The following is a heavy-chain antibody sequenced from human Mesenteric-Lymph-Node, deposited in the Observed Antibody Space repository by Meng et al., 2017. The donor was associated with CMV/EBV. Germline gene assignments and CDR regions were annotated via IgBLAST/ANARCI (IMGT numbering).Heavy chain of an antibody. J-gene: IGHJ5*01. Sequence: GGSLRLSCAASGFTFSSYGMHWVRQAPGKGLEWVAVISYDGTNKHDADSVKGRFTISRDNSKNTLYLQMNSLRAEDTAIYYCARDYSGYDSVDSWGQGTLVTVSS. CDR3: ARDYSGYDSVDS. V-gene: IGHV3-30*19. D-gene: IGHD5-12*01. CDR2: ISYDGTNK. CDR1: GFTFSSYG.